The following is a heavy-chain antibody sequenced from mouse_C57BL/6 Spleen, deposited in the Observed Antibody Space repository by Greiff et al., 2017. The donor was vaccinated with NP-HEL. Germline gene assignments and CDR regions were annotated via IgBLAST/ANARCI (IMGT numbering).Heavy chain of an antibody. J-gene: IGHJ4*01. Sequence: VKLMESGPGLVQPSQSLSITCTVSGFSLTSYGVHWVRQSPGKGLEWLGVIWSGGSTDYNAAFISRLSISKDNSKSQVFFEMNSLQADDTAIYYCARKVYDGYYGAMDYWGQGTSVTVSS. D-gene: IGHD2-3*01. CDR3: ARKVYDGYYGAMDY. CDR2: IWSGGST. CDR1: GFSLTSYG. V-gene: IGHV2-2*01.